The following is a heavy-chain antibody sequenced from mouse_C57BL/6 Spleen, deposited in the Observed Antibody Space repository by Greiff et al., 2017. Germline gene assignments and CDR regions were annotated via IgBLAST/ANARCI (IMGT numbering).Heavy chain of an antibody. CDR1: GYTFTSYW. D-gene: IGHD1-1*01. CDR3: ATQAPITTVVGV. J-gene: IGHJ1*03. CDR2: IDPSDSYT. Sequence: QVQLQQPGAELVMPGASVKLSCKASGYTFTSYWMHWVKQRPGQGLEWIGEIDPSDSYTNYNQKFKGKSTLTVDKSSSTAYMQLSSLTSEDSAVYYCATQAPITTVVGVWGTGTTVTVSS. V-gene: IGHV1-69*01.